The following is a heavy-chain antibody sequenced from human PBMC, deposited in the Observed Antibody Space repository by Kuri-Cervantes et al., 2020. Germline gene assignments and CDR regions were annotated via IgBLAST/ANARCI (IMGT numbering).Heavy chain of an antibody. CDR1: GFTFSSYG. CDR3: ARLYEGWFDP. V-gene: IGHV3-33*01. J-gene: IGHJ5*02. Sequence: GESLKISCAASGFTFSSYGMHWVRQAPGEGLEWVAVIWYDGSNKYYADSVKGRFTISRDNSKNTLYLQMNSLRAEDTAVYYCARLYEGWFDPWGQGTLVTVSS. D-gene: IGHD3-3*01. CDR2: IWYDGSNK.